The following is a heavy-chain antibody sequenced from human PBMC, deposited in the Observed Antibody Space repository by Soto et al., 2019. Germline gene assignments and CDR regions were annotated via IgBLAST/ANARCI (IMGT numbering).Heavy chain of an antibody. D-gene: IGHD3-16*01. CDR2: ISYDGSNK. J-gene: IGHJ4*02. CDR1: GFTFSSYA. Sequence: QVQLVESGGGVVQPGRSLRLSCAASGFTFSSYAMHWVRQAPGKGLEWVAVISYDGSNKYYADSVKGRFTISRDNSNNTLYLQMNKLKADDTDEYYCAREFATYLISVGELDYWGQGTLVTVSS. CDR3: AREFATYLISVGELDY. V-gene: IGHV3-30-3*01.